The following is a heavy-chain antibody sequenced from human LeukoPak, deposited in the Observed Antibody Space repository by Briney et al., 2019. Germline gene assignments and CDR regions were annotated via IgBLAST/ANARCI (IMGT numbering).Heavy chain of an antibody. V-gene: IGHV3-30*02. CDR3: EKIGNGASGRGFDY. D-gene: IGHD1-1*01. J-gene: IGHJ4*01. CDR1: GFTFSSYG. CDR2: IWYDGSHR. Sequence: GGSLRLSCAASGFTFSSYGMHWVRQAPGKGLEWVAFIWYDGSHRDYVDSVRGRFTISRDKYKNMVDLQMNSLRVEDTAVYYCEKIGNGASGRGFDYCGQGTLATASS.